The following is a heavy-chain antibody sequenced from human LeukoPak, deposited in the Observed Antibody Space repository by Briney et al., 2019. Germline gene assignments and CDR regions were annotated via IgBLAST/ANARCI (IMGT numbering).Heavy chain of an antibody. D-gene: IGHD1-1*01. Sequence: SETLSLTCTVSGGSIRSYYWSWIRQPPGKGLEWIGYMYSSGITNYNPSLKSRITISVDTSKNQFSLKLSSVTAADTAVYYCARLDDGRDYGMDVWGQGTTVTVSS. V-gene: IGHV4-59*08. CDR3: ARLDDGRDYGMDV. J-gene: IGHJ6*02. CDR2: MYSSGIT. CDR1: GGSIRSYY.